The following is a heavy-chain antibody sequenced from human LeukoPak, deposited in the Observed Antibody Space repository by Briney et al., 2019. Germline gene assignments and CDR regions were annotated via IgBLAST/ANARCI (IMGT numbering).Heavy chain of an antibody. CDR1: GYTFTSYG. CDR3: ARGKPVYFYGPGSYLASPFDS. CDR2: ISTCNGNT. V-gene: IGHV1-18*01. D-gene: IGHD3-10*01. J-gene: IGHJ4*02. Sequence: ASVKVSCXASGYTFTSYGISWVRQAPGQGLEWMGWISTCNGNTNYAQMLQGRITMTTDTSTSTAYMELRSLRSDDTAVYYCARGKPVYFYGPGSYLASPFDSWGQGTLVTVSS.